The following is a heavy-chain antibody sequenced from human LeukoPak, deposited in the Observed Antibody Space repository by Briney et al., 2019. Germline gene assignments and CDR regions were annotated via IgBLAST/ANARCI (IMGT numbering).Heavy chain of an antibody. CDR1: GFTFSGSA. CDR3: ARLRAARTESYFYYGMDV. D-gene: IGHD6-6*01. J-gene: IGHJ6*02. Sequence: GGPLELSCAASGFTFSGSAIHCVRQASGRGLEWVGRISSKADTAYAASVKGRFTISRDDSRNTAYLQMNSLQAEDTAVYYCARLRAARTESYFYYGMDVWGQGTTVTVSS. CDR2: ISSKADT. V-gene: IGHV3-73*01.